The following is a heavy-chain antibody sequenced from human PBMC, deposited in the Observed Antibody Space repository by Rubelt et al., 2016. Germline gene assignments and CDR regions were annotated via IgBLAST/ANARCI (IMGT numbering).Heavy chain of an antibody. J-gene: IGHJ3*01. CDR2: KSDGSVT. Sequence: KSDGSVTTYADSVKGRFTISRDNAKNTLYLQMNSLSAEDTAVYYCARGGDNHALDFWGQGTVVTVSS. V-gene: IGHV3-74*03. D-gene: IGHD3-10*01. CDR3: ARGGDNHALDF.